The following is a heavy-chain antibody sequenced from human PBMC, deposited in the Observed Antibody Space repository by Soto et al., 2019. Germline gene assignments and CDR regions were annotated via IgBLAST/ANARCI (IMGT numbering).Heavy chain of an antibody. D-gene: IGHD6-19*01. CDR2: IYYTGNT. V-gene: IGHV4-61*03. Sequence: QVQLQESGPGLVKPSETLSLTCTVSGASVSTSSYYWSWIRQPPGKGLEWIGYIYYTGNTRYNSSLKSRVTISVDTSKDLFSLKVSSVTASDTAVYFCARGRGSGWRVESWGQGTLVTVAS. J-gene: IGHJ4*02. CDR3: ARGRGSGWRVES. CDR1: GASVSTSSYY.